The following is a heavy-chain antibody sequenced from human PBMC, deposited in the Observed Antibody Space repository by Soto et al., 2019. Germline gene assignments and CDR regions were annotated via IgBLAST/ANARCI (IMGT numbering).Heavy chain of an antibody. D-gene: IGHD2-15*01. CDR2: IRSKGTII. V-gene: IGHV3-11*01. CDR1: GFTFSDYC. CDR3: ARGKSILYGMDV. Sequence: QVQLVESGGGLVKPGGSLRLSWAASGFTFSDYCISLIRQTAGKGLEWVSCIRSKGTIISLADSLTGRLTISRDNAKISLFLQMTSLRADETSGYYCARGKSILYGMDVWGQGTTVTVS. J-gene: IGHJ6*02.